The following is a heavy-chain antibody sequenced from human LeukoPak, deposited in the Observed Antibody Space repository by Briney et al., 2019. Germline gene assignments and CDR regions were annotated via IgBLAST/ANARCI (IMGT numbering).Heavy chain of an antibody. CDR2: ICAHNDNT. CDR3: ARAQTTLLLDY. CDR1: VYIFTSYG. V-gene: IGHV1-18*01. J-gene: IGHJ4*02. Sequence: ASVNVSRKCSVYIFTSYGIIWLRQPPGQGLQWVGWICAHNDNTSYAQKLQGSVTMSTDTSTSTVYMELRILRYDDTALYYCARAQTTLLLDYWGQGTLVTVSS. D-gene: IGHD4-11*01.